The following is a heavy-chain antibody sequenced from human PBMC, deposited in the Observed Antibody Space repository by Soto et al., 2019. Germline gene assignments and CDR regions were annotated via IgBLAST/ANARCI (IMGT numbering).Heavy chain of an antibody. Sequence: QVQLQESGPGLVKPSQTLSLTCTVSGGSISSGGYYWSRIRQHPGKGLEWIGYIYYSGSTYYNPSLKSRVTISVDTSKNQFSLKLSSVTAADTAVYYCARTYYYDSSGQNWFDPWGQGTLVTVSS. J-gene: IGHJ5*02. CDR1: GGSISSGGYY. V-gene: IGHV4-31*03. CDR3: ARTYYYDSSGQNWFDP. CDR2: IYYSGST. D-gene: IGHD3-22*01.